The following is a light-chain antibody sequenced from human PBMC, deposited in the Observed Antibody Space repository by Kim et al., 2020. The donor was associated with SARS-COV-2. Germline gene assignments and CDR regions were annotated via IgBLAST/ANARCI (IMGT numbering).Light chain of an antibody. CDR1: QSVSSTY. CDR2: GAS. Sequence: ETVLTQSPGTLSLSPGERATLSCRASQSVSSTYLAWYQQKPGQAPRLLIYGASSRDTGIPDRFSGSGSGTDFTLIISRLEPEDSAVYYCQQYGSSPWTFGQGTKVDIK. CDR3: QQYGSSPWT. V-gene: IGKV3-20*01. J-gene: IGKJ1*01.